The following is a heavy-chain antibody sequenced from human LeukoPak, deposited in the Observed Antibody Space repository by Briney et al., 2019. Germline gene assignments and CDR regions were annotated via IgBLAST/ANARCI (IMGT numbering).Heavy chain of an antibody. J-gene: IGHJ3*02. D-gene: IGHD3-16*01. Sequence: SETLSLTCTVSGGSISASSYYWGWVRQPPGKGLEWIGNIFYSGSTYYSPSLKSRVTISLDTSKNQFSLKLSSVTAADTAVYYCATYYDYVWGSSDAFDIWGQGTMVTVSS. V-gene: IGHV4-39*07. CDR1: GGSISASSYY. CDR2: IFYSGST. CDR3: ATYYDYVWGSSDAFDI.